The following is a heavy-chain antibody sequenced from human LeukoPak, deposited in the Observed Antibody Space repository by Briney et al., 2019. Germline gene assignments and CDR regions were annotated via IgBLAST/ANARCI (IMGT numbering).Heavy chain of an antibody. D-gene: IGHD6-13*01. J-gene: IGHJ6*03. CDR1: GFTFSSYS. CDR2: ISSSSSYI. Sequence: GGSLRLSCAASGFTFSSYSMNGVRQAPGKGPEWVSSISSSSSYIYCADSVKGRFTISRDNAKNSLYLQMNSLRAEDTAVYYCARVAAAAVFYYYYYMDVWGKGTTVTVSS. V-gene: IGHV3-21*01. CDR3: ARVAAAAVFYYYYYMDV.